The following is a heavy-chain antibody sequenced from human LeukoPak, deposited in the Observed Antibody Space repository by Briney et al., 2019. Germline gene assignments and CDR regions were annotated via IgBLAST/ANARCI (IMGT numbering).Heavy chain of an antibody. CDR1: GYTFTGYY. J-gene: IGHJ4*02. V-gene: IGHV1-2*02. Sequence: ASVKVSCKASGYTFTGYYMHWVRQAPGQGLEWMGWINPNSGGTNYAQKFQGRVTMTRDTSISTAYMELSRLRSDDTAVYYCARTLLGYCSSTSCYGVDYWGQGTLVTVSS. CDR2: INPNSGGT. CDR3: ARTLLGYCSSTSCYGVDY. D-gene: IGHD2-2*01.